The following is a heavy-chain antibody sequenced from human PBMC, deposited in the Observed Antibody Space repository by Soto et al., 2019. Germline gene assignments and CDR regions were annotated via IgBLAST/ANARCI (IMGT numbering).Heavy chain of an antibody. CDR1: GGSVSSGSYY. CDR2: IYYSGST. D-gene: IGHD2-21*01. Sequence: QVQLQESGPGLVKPSETLSLTCTVSGGSVSSGSYYWSWIRQPPGKGLEWIGYIYYSGSTNYNPSLKSRVTISVDTSKKQFSLKLRSVTAADTAVYYCARVKIERNDAFDIWGQGTMVTVSS. V-gene: IGHV4-61*01. J-gene: IGHJ3*02. CDR3: ARVKIERNDAFDI.